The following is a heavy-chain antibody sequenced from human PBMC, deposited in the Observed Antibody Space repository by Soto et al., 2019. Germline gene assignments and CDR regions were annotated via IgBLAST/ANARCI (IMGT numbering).Heavy chain of an antibody. CDR2: INHSGST. CDR1: GGSFSGYY. D-gene: IGHD4-17*01. J-gene: IGHJ3*02. CDR3: ARNSTTVVTDGAFDI. Sequence: SETLSLTCAVYGGSFSGYYWSWIRQPPGKGLEWIGEINHSGSTNYNPSLKSRVTISVDTSKNQFSLKLSSVTAADTAVYYCARNSTTVVTDGAFDIWGQGTMVTVSS. V-gene: IGHV4-34*01.